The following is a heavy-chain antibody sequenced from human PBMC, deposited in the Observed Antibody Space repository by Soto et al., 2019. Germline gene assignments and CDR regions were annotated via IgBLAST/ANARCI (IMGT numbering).Heavy chain of an antibody. D-gene: IGHD3-3*01. CDR3: ARRITIFGVANINGMDV. V-gene: IGHV1-69*13. J-gene: IGHJ6*02. CDR1: GGTFSSYA. CDR2: IIPIFGTA. Sequence: SVKVSCKAAGGTFSSYAISWVRQAGGQGLEWMGGIIPIFGTANYAQKFQGRVTITADESTSTAYMELSSLRSEDTAVYYCARRITIFGVANINGMDVWGQGTTVTVSS.